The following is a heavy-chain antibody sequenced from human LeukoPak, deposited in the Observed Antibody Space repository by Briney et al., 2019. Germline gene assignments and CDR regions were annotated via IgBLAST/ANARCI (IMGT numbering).Heavy chain of an antibody. Sequence: ASVKVSCKASGYTFTSYYMHWVRQAPGQGLEWMGIINPSGGSTSYAQKFHGRVTMTRDTSTSTVYMELSSLRSEDTAVYYCARDREQWLALDYWGQGTLVTVSS. D-gene: IGHD6-19*01. J-gene: IGHJ4*02. CDR1: GYTFTSYY. V-gene: IGHV1-46*01. CDR3: ARDREQWLALDY. CDR2: INPSGGST.